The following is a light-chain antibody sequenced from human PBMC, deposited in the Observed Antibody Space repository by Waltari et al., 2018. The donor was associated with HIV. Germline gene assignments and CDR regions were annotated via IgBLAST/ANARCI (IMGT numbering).Light chain of an antibody. J-gene: IGLJ2*01. V-gene: IGLV3-21*02. CDR1: NIGSKN. CDR2: DDV. CDR3: QVWDSSSDHL. Sequence: SFVPTQPPSVSVAPGQTARITCGANNIGSKNVHWYQQKSGQAPVLVVYDDVGRPSGIPDRFSGSNSGNTAILTISRVEAGDEADYYCQVWDSSSDHLFGGGTKLTVL.